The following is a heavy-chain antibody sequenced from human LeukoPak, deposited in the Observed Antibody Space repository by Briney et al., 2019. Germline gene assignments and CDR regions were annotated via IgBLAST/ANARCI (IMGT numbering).Heavy chain of an antibody. CDR3: ARQLLIAVSDF. J-gene: IGHJ4*02. CDR2: VYYSGTT. Sequence: SETLSLTCTVSGGSLSRSNYYWGWTRRPPGKGLEWIGSVYYSGTTHYNPSLKSRVTISVDTSKKQFSLKLTSVTAADTAVYYCARQLLIAVSDFWGQGTLVTVSA. D-gene: IGHD6-19*01. CDR1: GGSLSRSNYY. V-gene: IGHV4-39*01.